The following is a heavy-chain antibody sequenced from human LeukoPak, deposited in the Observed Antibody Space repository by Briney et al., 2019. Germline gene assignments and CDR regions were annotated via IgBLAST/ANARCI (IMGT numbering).Heavy chain of an antibody. CDR2: IYHSGST. Sequence: SETLSLTCTVSGHSISSGYYWGWIRQPPGKGLEWIGSIYHSGSTYYNPSLKSRVTISVDTSKNQFSLKLSSVTAADTAVYYCARAGVLLWFGELSPGAFDIWGQGTMVTVSS. CDR3: ARAGVLLWFGELSPGAFDI. V-gene: IGHV4-38-2*02. D-gene: IGHD3-10*01. CDR1: GHSISSGYY. J-gene: IGHJ3*02.